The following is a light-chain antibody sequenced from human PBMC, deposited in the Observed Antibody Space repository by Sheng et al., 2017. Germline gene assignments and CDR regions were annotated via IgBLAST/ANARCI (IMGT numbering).Light chain of an antibody. CDR2: DAS. J-gene: IGKJ4*01. Sequence: DIQMTQSPSSLSASVGDRVTITCQATQDISTYLNWYQQKPGKAPKLLIYDASNLEIGVPSRFSGSGSGTDFTFTISSLQPEDIATYYCQQYDNMPPLTFGGGTKVEI. CDR1: QDISTY. V-gene: IGKV1-33*01. CDR3: QQYDNMPPLT.